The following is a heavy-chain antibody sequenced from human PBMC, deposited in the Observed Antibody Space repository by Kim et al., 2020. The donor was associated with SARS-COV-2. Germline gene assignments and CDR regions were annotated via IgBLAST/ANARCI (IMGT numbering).Heavy chain of an antibody. J-gene: IGHJ2*01. CDR3: ARDLGDNWYFDL. CDR2: IYYSGST. Sequence: SETLSLTCTVSGGSISSGGYYWSWIRQHPGKGLEWIGYIYYSGSTYYNPSLKSRVTISVDTSKNQFSLKLSSVTAADTAVYYCARDLGDNWYFDLWGRGTLVTVSS. CDR1: GGSISSGGYY. D-gene: IGHD3-10*01. V-gene: IGHV4-31*03.